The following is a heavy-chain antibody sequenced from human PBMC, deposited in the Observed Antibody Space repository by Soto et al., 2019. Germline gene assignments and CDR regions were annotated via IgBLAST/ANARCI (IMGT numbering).Heavy chain of an antibody. Sequence: ASVKVSCKASGYTFTSYGISWVRQAPGKGLEWMGWISAYNGNTNYAQKLQGRVTMTTGTSTSTAYMELRSLRSDDTAVYYCAREYCSGGSCYPTDYWGQGTLVTVSS. V-gene: IGHV1-18*01. D-gene: IGHD2-15*01. CDR2: ISAYNGNT. CDR3: AREYCSGGSCYPTDY. J-gene: IGHJ4*02. CDR1: GYTFTSYG.